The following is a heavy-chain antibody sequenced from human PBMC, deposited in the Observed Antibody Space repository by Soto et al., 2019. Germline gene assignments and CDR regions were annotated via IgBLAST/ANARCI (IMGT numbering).Heavy chain of an antibody. CDR2: IIPIFGTA. CDR1: GGTFSSCA. D-gene: IGHD6-19*01. CDR3: ARNFAVATPAYYGIDV. Sequence: QVQLVQSGAEVKKPGSSVKVSCKASGGTFSSCAISWVREAPGQGLEWMGGIIPIFGTANYAQKFQGRVTITADEYTSTAYLELTSLRSEDTAVYYCARNFAVATPAYYGIDVCGQGPTVTVTS. J-gene: IGHJ6*02. V-gene: IGHV1-69*01.